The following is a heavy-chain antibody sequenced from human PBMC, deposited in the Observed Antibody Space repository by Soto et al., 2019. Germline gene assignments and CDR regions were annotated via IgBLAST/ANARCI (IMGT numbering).Heavy chain of an antibody. CDR3: ARHNYDFRLKGMDV. J-gene: IGHJ6*02. Sequence: GESLKISCKGSGYSFTSHWISWVRQMPGKGLEWMGRIDPSDSYTNYSPSFQGHVTISADKSISTAYLQWSSLKASDTAMYYCARHNYDFRLKGMDVWGQGTTVTVSS. D-gene: IGHD3-3*01. CDR1: GYSFTSHW. CDR2: IDPSDSYT. V-gene: IGHV5-10-1*01.